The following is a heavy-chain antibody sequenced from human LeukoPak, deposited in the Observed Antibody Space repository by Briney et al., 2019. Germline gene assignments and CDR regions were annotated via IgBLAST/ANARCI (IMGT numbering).Heavy chain of an antibody. CDR1: GGSFSGYY. J-gene: IGHJ5*02. Sequence: SETLSLTCAVYGGSFSGYYWSWIRQPPGKGLEWIGEINHSGNTNHNPSLKSRVTLSVDMSKNQFSLRLGSVTAADTALYYCARSLVPAAPQYNWFDPWGQGTLVTVSS. V-gene: IGHV4-34*01. CDR2: INHSGNT. CDR3: ARSLVPAAPQYNWFDP. D-gene: IGHD2-2*01.